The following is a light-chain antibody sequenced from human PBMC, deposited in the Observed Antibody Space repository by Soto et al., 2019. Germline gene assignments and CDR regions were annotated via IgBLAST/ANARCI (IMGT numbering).Light chain of an antibody. V-gene: IGKV1-9*01. Sequence: DIQLTQSPSFLSASVGDRVTITCRASQGISNYLAWYQQNPGKAPNLLISAASTLQRGVPSRCISSRFGTEFSLTISSLQLEDFATYYLQQFNCYPSFGHGTRLEIK. J-gene: IGKJ5*01. CDR3: QQFNCYPS. CDR2: AAS. CDR1: QGISNY.